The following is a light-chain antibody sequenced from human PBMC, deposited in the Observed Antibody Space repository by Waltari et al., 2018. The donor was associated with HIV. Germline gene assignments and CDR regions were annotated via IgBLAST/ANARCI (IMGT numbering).Light chain of an antibody. J-gene: IGLJ2*01. V-gene: IGLV2-11*01. Sequence: QSALTQPRSVSESPGQSVTIPCTGTSSEVGAYNYVSWYQQHQGRAPKFIIYNVSERPSGVPDRFSGSKSGNTASLTISGLQAEDEADYYCSSYAGTSNFVLFGGGTKLTVL. CDR3: SSYAGTSNFVL. CDR1: SSEVGAYNY. CDR2: NVS.